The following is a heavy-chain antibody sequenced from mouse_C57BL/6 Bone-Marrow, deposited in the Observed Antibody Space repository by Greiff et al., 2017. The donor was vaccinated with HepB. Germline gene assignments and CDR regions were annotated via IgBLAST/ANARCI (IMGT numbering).Heavy chain of an antibody. CDR1: GFTFSSYG. CDR3: ARPLTGTGGYYFDY. Sequence: EVHLVESGGDLVKPGGSLKLSCAASGFTFSSYGMSWVRQTPDKRLEWVATISSGGSYTYYPDSVKGRCTISRDNAKNTLYLQMSSLKSEDTAMYYCARPLTGTGGYYFDYWGQGTTLTVSS. CDR2: ISSGGSYT. D-gene: IGHD4-1*01. J-gene: IGHJ2*01. V-gene: IGHV5-6*01.